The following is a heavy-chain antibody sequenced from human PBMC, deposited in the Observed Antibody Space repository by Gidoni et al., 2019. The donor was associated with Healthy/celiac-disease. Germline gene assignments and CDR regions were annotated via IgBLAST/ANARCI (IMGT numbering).Heavy chain of an antibody. CDR2: ISGSGGST. CDR3: AKDLGVRWGYFDY. CDR1: GFTCSSYA. J-gene: IGHJ4*02. V-gene: IGHV3-23*01. Sequence: EVQLLESGGGLVQPGGSLRLYCAASGFTCSSYAMSWVRQAPGKGLEWVSAISGSGGSTYYADSVKGRFTIARDNSKNTLYLQMNSLRAEDTAVYYCAKDLGVRWGYFDYWGQGTLVTVSS. D-gene: IGHD4-17*01.